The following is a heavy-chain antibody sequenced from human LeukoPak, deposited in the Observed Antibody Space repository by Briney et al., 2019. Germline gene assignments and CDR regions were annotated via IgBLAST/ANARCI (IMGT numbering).Heavy chain of an antibody. D-gene: IGHD3-10*01. Sequence: GGSLRLSCAASGFTFSSAWMSWVRQAPGKGLEWVGRVRSKTDGGTSDYAAAVEGRFTIWGDDSTNTLFLQMNSLKTEDTAKYYCTSDPGLGGLNSDAFDMWGQGTLVTVSS. CDR3: TSDPGLGGLNSDAFDM. J-gene: IGHJ3*02. CDR1: GFTFSSAW. CDR2: VRSKTDGGTS. V-gene: IGHV3-15*01.